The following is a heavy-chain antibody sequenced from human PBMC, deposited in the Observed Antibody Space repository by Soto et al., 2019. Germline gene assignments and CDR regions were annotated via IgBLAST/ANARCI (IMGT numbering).Heavy chain of an antibody. D-gene: IGHD3-10*01. Sequence: QPGGSLRLSCAASGFTVSSNYMSWVRQAPGKGLEWVSVIYSGGSTYYADSVKGRFTISRDNSKNTLYLQMNSLRAEDTAVYYCASSMVRGVPSHYGMDVWGQGTTVTVSS. V-gene: IGHV3-53*01. J-gene: IGHJ6*02. CDR1: GFTVSSNY. CDR3: ASSMVRGVPSHYGMDV. CDR2: IYSGGST.